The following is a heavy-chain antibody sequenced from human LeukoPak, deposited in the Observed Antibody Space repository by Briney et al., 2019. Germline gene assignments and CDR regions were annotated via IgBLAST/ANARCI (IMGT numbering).Heavy chain of an antibody. CDR2: IYYSGST. CDR1: GGSISSSSYY. V-gene: IGHV4-39*01. CDR3: ASVLKYQLLYYFDY. D-gene: IGHD2-2*01. J-gene: IGHJ4*02. Sequence: SGPGLVKPSETLSLTCTVSGGSISSSSYYWGWIRQPPGKGLEWIGSIYYSGSTYYNPSLKSRVTISVDTSKNQFSLKLSSVTAADTAVYYCASVLKYQLLYYFDYWGQGTLVTVSS.